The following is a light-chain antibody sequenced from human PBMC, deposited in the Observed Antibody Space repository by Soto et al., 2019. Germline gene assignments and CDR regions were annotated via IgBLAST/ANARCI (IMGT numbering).Light chain of an antibody. Sequence: QSALTQPPSASGSPGQSVTISCIGTSSDVGGYNYVSWYQQHPGKAPKLMIYEVIKRPSGVPDRFSGSKSGNTASLTVSGLQADDEADYYCSSYAASNNLGVFGGGTKVTVL. CDR3: SSYAASNNLGV. V-gene: IGLV2-8*01. CDR1: SSDVGGYNY. J-gene: IGLJ2*01. CDR2: EVI.